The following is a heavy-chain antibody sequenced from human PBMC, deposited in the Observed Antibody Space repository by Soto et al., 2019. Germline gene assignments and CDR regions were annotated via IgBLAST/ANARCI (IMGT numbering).Heavy chain of an antibody. Sequence: SQTKSLTSAVDGGTFSGHYWSRISKQQEKELKWIGEINHSGSTNYNPSLKSRVTISVDTSKNQFSLKLSSVTAADTAVYYCARVPGYSSGWTFGDYYYGMDVWGQGTTVTVSS. CDR3: ARVPGYSSGWTFGDYYYGMDV. J-gene: IGHJ6*02. V-gene: IGHV4-34*01. D-gene: IGHD6-19*01. CDR2: INHSGST. CDR1: GGTFSGHY.